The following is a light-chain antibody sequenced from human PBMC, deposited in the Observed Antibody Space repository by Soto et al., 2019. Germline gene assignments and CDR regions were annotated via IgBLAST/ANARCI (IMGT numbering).Light chain of an antibody. V-gene: IGKV1-5*01. Sequence: DIQMTQSPSTLSASVGDRVTITCRASQSISSWLAWYQQKPGKAPKLLIYDASSLESGVPSRFGGSGSGTEFTLTISRLQPDDFATYYCQQYNSYSWTFGQGTKVDIK. CDR1: QSISSW. J-gene: IGKJ1*01. CDR3: QQYNSYSWT. CDR2: DAS.